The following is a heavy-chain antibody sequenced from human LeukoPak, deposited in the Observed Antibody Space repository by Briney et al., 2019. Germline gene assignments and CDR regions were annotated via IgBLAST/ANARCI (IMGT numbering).Heavy chain of an antibody. D-gene: IGHD3-22*01. Sequence: GASLRLSSAAAGIIFSGYAMTWVRLAAKDVLGLVSSFTGSGDYTYYIDSVKDRFTISRNNSKNILYLEMNSLGGEDTALYYCAKDGLYYDGSAHVYYFDYWGQGTLVAVSS. CDR1: GIIFSGYA. V-gene: IGHV3-23*01. J-gene: IGHJ4*02. CDR3: AKDGLYYDGSAHVYYFDY. CDR2: FTGSGDYT.